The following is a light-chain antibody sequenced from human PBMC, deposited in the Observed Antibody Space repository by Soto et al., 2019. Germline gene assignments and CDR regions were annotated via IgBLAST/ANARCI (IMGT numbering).Light chain of an antibody. CDR2: DDR. J-gene: IGLJ1*01. Sequence: SYELTPPPSGPVAPGQTARITCGGNNIANKAVHWYQRKPGQAPILVVYDDRVRPSGIPERFSGSNSGNTATLTISRVEAGDEADYFCQVWDASSDHRGVFGTGTKVTVL. CDR1: NIANKA. CDR3: QVWDASSDHRGV. V-gene: IGLV3-21*02.